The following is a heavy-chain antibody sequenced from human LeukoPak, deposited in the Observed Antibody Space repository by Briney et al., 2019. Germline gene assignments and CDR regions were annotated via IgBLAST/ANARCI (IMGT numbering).Heavy chain of an antibody. V-gene: IGHV1-2*02. CDR1: GYTFTGYY. J-gene: IGHJ4*02. CDR2: INPNSGGT. D-gene: IGHD3-16*01. CDR3: ARGSSYGFSMGY. Sequence: ASVKVSCKASGYTFTGYYMHWVRQAPGQGLEWMGWINPNSGGTNYAQKFQGRVTMTRDTSISTAYMELSSLRSDDTAVYYCARGSSYGFSMGYWGQGTLVTVSS.